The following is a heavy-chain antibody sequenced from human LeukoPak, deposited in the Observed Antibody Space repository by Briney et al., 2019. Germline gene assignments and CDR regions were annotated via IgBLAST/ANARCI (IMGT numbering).Heavy chain of an antibody. J-gene: IGHJ4*02. D-gene: IGHD3-10*01. CDR3: ARGPYYYGSGSYRVRLITYDY. CDR2: INHSGST. CDR1: GGSFSGYY. Sequence: SETLSLTCAVYGGSFSGYYWSWIRQPPGKGLEWIGEINHSGSTNYNPSLKSRVTISVDTSKNQFSLKLSSVTAADTAVYYCARGPYYYGSGSYRVRLITYDYWGQGTLVTASS. V-gene: IGHV4-34*01.